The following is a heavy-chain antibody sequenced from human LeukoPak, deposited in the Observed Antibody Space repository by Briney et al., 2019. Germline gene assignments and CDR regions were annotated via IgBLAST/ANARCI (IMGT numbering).Heavy chain of an antibody. V-gene: IGHV4-39*07. CDR3: ARVGSGYSYGPFDY. CDR2: MYYSGST. D-gene: IGHD5-18*01. J-gene: IGHJ4*02. CDR1: GGSISSSSYY. Sequence: SETLSLTCTVSGGSISSSSYYWGWIRQPPGKGLEWIGSMYYSGSTYYNPSLKSRVTISVDTSKNQFSLKLNSVTAADTAVYYCARVGSGYSYGPFDYWGQGTLVTVSS.